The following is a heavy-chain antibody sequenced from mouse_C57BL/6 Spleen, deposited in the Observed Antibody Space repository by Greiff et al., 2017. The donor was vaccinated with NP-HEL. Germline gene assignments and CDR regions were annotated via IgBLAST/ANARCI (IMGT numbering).Heavy chain of an antibody. V-gene: IGHV5-4*03. Sequence: EVKLVESGGGLVKPGGSLKLSCAASGFTFSSYAMSWVRQTPEKRLEWVATISDGGSYTYYPDNVKGRFTISRDNAKNNLYLQMSHLKSEDTAMYYCARGGTTVVARAWFAYWGQGTLVTVSA. CDR2: ISDGGSYT. D-gene: IGHD1-1*01. J-gene: IGHJ3*01. CDR3: ARGGTTVVARAWFAY. CDR1: GFTFSSYA.